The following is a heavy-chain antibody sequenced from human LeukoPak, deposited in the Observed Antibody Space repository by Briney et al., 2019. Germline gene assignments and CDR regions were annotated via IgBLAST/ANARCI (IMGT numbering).Heavy chain of an antibody. CDR2: IYHSGST. CDR3: ARDGGIVATSSFDY. CDR1: GGSISSGGYY. V-gene: IGHV4-30-2*01. D-gene: IGHD5-12*01. J-gene: IGHJ4*02. Sequence: SQTLSLTCTVSGGSISSGGYYWSWIRQPPGKGLEWIEYIYHSGSTYYNPSLKSRVTISVDRSKNQFSLKLSSVTAADTAVYYCARDGGIVATSSFDYWGQGTLVTVSS.